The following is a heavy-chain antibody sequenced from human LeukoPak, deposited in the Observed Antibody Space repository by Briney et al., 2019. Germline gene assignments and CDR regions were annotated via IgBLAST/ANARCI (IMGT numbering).Heavy chain of an antibody. CDR1: GGSVSSGSYY. D-gene: IGHD2-8*02. CDR2: IYTSEIT. J-gene: IGHJ5*02. CDR3: ARDRVTGWFDP. V-gene: IGHV4-61*02. Sequence: SQTLSLTCTVSGGSVSSGSYYWTWIRQPAGKGLEWIGRIYTSEITNYNPSLKSRVTISLDTSKNQFSLKLSSVTAADTAVYYCARDRVTGWFDPWGQGTLVTVSS.